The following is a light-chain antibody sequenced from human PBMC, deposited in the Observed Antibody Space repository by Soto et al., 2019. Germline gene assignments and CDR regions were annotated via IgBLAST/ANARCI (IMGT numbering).Light chain of an antibody. J-gene: IGKJ4*01. CDR1: QGIGRW. CDR3: QQANSFPPT. CDR2: AAS. V-gene: IGKV1D-12*01. Sequence: DIQMTQSPSSVSASVGDRVTITCRASQGIGRWLAWYQQKPGKAPKLLIYAASSLQIGVPSRFSGSGSGTDFTLTISSLQPEDFATYHCQQANSFPPTFGGGTKVEIQ.